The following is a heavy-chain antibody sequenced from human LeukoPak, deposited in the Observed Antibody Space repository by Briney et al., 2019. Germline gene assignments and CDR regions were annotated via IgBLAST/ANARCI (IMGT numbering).Heavy chain of an antibody. CDR3: ARDGALDY. Sequence: ASVKVSFKASGYTFTGYYMHWVRQAPGQGLEWMGWINPNSGDTRCTQRFQGRVTMTRDTSISTAYMELSRLRSDDTAVYYCARDGALDYWGQGTWVTVSP. CDR1: GYTFTGYY. CDR2: INPNSGDT. D-gene: IGHD4/OR15-4a*01. V-gene: IGHV1-2*02. J-gene: IGHJ4*02.